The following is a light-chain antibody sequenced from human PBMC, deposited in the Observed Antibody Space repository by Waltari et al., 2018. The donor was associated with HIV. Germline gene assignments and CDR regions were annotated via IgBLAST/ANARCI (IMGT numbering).Light chain of an antibody. CDR2: GNY. Sequence: QSVVTQPPSVSGTPGQTVTISCSGSTSNIGIKTVNWYQHLPGTAPKRLIYGNYQRPSGVPDRFSASKSGTSASLDISGLQSEDEADYYCASWDASLNGWVFGGGTKLTVL. CDR3: ASWDASLNGWV. CDR1: TSNIGIKT. V-gene: IGLV1-44*01. J-gene: IGLJ3*02.